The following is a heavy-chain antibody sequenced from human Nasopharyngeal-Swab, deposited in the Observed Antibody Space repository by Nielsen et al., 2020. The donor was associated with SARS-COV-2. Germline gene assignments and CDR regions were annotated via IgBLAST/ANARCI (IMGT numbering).Heavy chain of an antibody. CDR3: ARGRGYCSSTSCSYYFDY. D-gene: IGHD2-2*01. V-gene: IGHV4-59*12. CDR1: GGSISSYY. CDR2: IYYSGST. Sequence: SETLSLTCTVPGGSISSYYWSWIRQPPGKGLEWIGYIYYSGSTNYNPSLKSRVTISVDKSKNQFSLKLSSVTAADTAVYYCARGRGYCSSTSCSYYFDYWGQGTLVTVSS. J-gene: IGHJ4*02.